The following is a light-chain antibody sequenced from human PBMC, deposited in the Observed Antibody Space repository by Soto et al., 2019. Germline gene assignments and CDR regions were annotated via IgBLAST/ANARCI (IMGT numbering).Light chain of an antibody. CDR1: QSISYW. J-gene: IGKJ1*01. CDR3: QHYNIYWT. CDR2: KAS. V-gene: IGKV1-5*03. Sequence: DIQMTQSPSTLSASVGDRVTITCRASQSISYWLAWYQQKPGKDPNLLIYKASTLESGVPSRFSGSGSGTEFTLTISSLQPDDFATYYCQHYNIYWTFGQGTKVEIK.